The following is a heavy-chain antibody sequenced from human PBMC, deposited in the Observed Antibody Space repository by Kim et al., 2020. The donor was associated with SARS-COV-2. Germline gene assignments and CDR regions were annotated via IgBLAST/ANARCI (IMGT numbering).Heavy chain of an antibody. CDR1: GFTFSSYW. V-gene: IGHV3-74*01. D-gene: IGHD3-16*01. CDR2: ITNDGSST. J-gene: IGHJ4*03. CDR3: ARRTTGYVWHEFDD. Sequence: GGSLRLSCVASGFTFSSYWMHWVRQAPGKGLVWVSRITNDGSSTSYADSVKGRFTISRDNARNTLYLQMNSLRAEDTAVYYCARRTTGYVWHEFDDWGQGTLVTVSS.